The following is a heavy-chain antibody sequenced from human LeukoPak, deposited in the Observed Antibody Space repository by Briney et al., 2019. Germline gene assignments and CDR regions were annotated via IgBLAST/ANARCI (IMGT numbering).Heavy chain of an antibody. V-gene: IGHV4-59*01. Sequence: SETLSLTCTVSGGSISSYYGSWLRQPPGKGLEWIGYIYYSGNTNYNPSLKSRVTISVDTSTNQFSLKPSSVTAADTAVYYCARDASVGGMDVWGQGTTVTVSS. CDR2: IYYSGNT. CDR3: ARDASVGGMDV. J-gene: IGHJ6*02. CDR1: GGSISSYY.